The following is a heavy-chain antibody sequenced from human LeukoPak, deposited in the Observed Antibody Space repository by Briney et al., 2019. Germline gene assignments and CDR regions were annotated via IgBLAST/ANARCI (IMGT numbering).Heavy chain of an antibody. Sequence: ASVRVSCKASGYTFTNYYMHWVRQAPGQGLEWMGWIDPHSGATNYAQMFQGRVTMTRDTSICTAFMDLSSLRSDDTAVYYCAPSANYFYFDYWGQGTLVTVSS. D-gene: IGHD4/OR15-4a*01. V-gene: IGHV1-2*02. J-gene: IGHJ4*02. CDR3: APSANYFYFDY. CDR1: GYTFTNYY. CDR2: IDPHSGAT.